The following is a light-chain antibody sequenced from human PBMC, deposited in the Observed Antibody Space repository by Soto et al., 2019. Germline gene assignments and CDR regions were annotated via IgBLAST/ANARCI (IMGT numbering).Light chain of an antibody. CDR1: QSVSNNY. CDR3: QHHFRSIT. CDR2: GVS. V-gene: IGKV3-20*01. Sequence: EIVLTQSPGTLSLSSGERATLSCRASQSVSNNYLAWYHQKPGQAPRLLIYGVSSRATGIPDRFSGSGSGTDFTLTISRLEPEDFAVYYCQHHFRSITFGEGTKVDIK. J-gene: IGKJ4*01.